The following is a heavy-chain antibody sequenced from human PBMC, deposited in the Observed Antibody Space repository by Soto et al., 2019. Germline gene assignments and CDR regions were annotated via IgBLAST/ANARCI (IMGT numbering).Heavy chain of an antibody. J-gene: IGHJ4*02. CDR2: IFPADSDT. V-gene: IGHV5-51*01. CDR3: ASSVVVPSTMNYFDY. D-gene: IGHD2-15*01. Sequence: EVQLVQSGAEVKKPGETLKISCKGSGYSFSNYWIAWVSQMPGKGLEWMGIIFPADSDTKYSPSFQGQVTISADKSISTAYLQWSSLKASDTAMYYCASSVVVPSTMNYFDYWCQGSLVTVSS. CDR1: GYSFSNYW.